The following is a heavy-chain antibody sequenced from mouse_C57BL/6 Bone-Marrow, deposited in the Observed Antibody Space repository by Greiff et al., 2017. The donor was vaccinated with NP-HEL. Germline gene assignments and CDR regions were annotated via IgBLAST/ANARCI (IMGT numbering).Heavy chain of an antibody. CDR3: ARVITTEGYAMDY. D-gene: IGHD1-1*01. J-gene: IGHJ4*01. V-gene: IGHV1-7*01. Sequence: VQLQQSGAELAKPGASVKLSCKASGYTFTSYWMHWVKQRPGQGLEWIGYINPSSGYTKYNQKFKDKATLTADKSSSTAYMQLSSLTYEDSAVYYCARVITTEGYAMDYWGQGTSVTVSS. CDR1: GYTFTSYW. CDR2: INPSSGYT.